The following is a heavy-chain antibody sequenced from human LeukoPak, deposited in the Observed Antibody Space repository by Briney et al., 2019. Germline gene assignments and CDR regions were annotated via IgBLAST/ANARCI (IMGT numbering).Heavy chain of an antibody. D-gene: IGHD3-10*01. CDR3: ARQTGVYYYMEV. J-gene: IGHJ6*03. CDR1: GASSSSYY. V-gene: IGHV4-59*01. CDR2: IYYRGSA. Sequence: SETLSLTCTVSGASSSSYYWSWIRQPPGKGLEWIGYIYYRGSANYNPSLKSRVTISVDTSKNQISLRLTSVSAADTAVYYCARQTGVYYYMEVWGKGTADTVSS.